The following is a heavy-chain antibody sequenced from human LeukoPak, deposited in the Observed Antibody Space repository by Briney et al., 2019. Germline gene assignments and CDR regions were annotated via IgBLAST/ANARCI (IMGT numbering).Heavy chain of an antibody. D-gene: IGHD3-3*01. CDR1: GYTFTSYG. Sequence: GASVKVSSKASGYTFTSYGISWVRQAPGQGLEWMGWISAYNGNTNYAQKLQGRVTITTDTSTSTAYMELRSLRSDDTAVYYCARERNGYDFWSGNPYYFDYWGQGTLVTVSS. CDR3: ARERNGYDFWSGNPYYFDY. V-gene: IGHV1-18*01. CDR2: ISAYNGNT. J-gene: IGHJ4*02.